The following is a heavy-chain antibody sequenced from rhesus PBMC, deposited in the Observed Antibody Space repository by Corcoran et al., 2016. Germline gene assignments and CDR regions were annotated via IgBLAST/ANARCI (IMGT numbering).Heavy chain of an antibody. CDR2: ISGRRGST. CDR3: ARGVQWVRPYYFDY. D-gene: IGHD5-24*01. J-gene: IGHJ4*01. V-gene: IGHV4S7*01. CDR1: GGSISDSYY. Sequence: QVQLQESGPGLVKPSETLSLTCTVSGGSISDSYYWSWIRQPPGKGREWIGYISGRRGSTYYNPSLKRRVTISTDTSKNQFSLKLNSVTAADTAVYYCARGVQWVRPYYFDYWGQGVLVTVSS.